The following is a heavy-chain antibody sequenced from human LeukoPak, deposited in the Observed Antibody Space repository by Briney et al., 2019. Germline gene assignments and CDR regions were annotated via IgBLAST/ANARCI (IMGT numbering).Heavy chain of an antibody. V-gene: IGHV4-30-2*01. J-gene: IGHJ6*02. D-gene: IGHD3-22*01. CDR1: GGSVSSGSYS. CDR2: IYHSGST. CDR3: ARASGSSGYYLSPYYYYGMDV. Sequence: SETLSLTCTVSGGSVSSGSYSWSWIRQPPGKGLEWIGYIYHSGSTYYNPSLKSRVTISVDRSKNQFSLKLSSVTAADTAVYYCARASGSSGYYLSPYYYYGMDVWGQGTTVTVSS.